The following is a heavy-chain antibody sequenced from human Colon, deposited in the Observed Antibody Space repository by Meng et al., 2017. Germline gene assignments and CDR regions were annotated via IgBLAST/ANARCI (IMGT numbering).Heavy chain of an antibody. V-gene: IGHV1-18*01. D-gene: IGHD3-22*01. CDR3: ARARITMIGGSDS. CDR1: GNYFISHD. Sequence: VHLVQSGAVVKKPGASVKFSCKASGNYFISHDVTWVRQAPGQGLEFCTHSLQGRLTMTTDTSTSTASMELRSLRSDDTAVYYCARARITMIGGSDSWGQGTLVTVSS. J-gene: IGHJ4*02.